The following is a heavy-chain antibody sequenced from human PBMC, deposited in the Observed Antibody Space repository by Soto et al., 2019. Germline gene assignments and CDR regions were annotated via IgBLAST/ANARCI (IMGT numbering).Heavy chain of an antibody. CDR2: ISYDGSDK. J-gene: IGHJ6*02. V-gene: IGHV3-30*18. CDR3: AKGQHCRSTSCYFYYYGVDV. Sequence: QVQLVESGGGVVQPGRSLRLSCAASGFTFSTYGMHWVRQAPGKGLEWVAVISYDGSDKYYADSVKGRLIISRDNSKNTLYLQMNSLRAEDTAVYYCAKGQHCRSTSCYFYYYGVDVWGQGTTVAVSS. CDR1: GFTFSTYG. D-gene: IGHD2-2*01.